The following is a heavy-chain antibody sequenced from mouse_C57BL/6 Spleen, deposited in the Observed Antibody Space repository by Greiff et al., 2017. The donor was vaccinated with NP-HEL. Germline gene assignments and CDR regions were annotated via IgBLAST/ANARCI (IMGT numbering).Heavy chain of an antibody. D-gene: IGHD2-1*01. Sequence: EVQLQQSGPGLVKPSQSLSLTCSVTGYSITSGYYWNWIRQFPGNKLEWMGYISYDGSNNYNPSLKNRISITRDTSKNQFFLKLNSVTTEDTATYYCAREGGYYGNYFDYWGQGTTLTVSS. J-gene: IGHJ2*01. CDR3: AREGGYYGNYFDY. CDR1: GYSITSGYY. V-gene: IGHV3-6*01. CDR2: ISYDGSN.